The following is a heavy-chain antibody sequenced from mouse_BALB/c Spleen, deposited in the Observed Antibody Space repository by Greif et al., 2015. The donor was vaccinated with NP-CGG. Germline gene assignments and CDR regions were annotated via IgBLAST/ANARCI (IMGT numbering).Heavy chain of an antibody. CDR1: GFSLTSYG. J-gene: IGHJ3*01. CDR2: IWSGGST. Sequence: QVQLQQSGPGLVQPSQSLSITCTVSGFSLTSYGVHWVRQSPGKGLEWLGVIWSGGSTDYNAAFISRLSISKDNSKSQVFFKMNSLQANDTDIYYCARNSLYYYGSSLAYWGQGTLVTVSA. D-gene: IGHD1-1*01. V-gene: IGHV2-2*02. CDR3: ARNSLYYYGSSLAY.